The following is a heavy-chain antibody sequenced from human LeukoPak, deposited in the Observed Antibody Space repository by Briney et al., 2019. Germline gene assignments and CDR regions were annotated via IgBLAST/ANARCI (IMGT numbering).Heavy chain of an antibody. J-gene: IGHJ4*02. CDR1: GGSISSSSYY. V-gene: IGHV4-39*01. Sequence: ASETLSLTCTVSGGSISSSSYYWGWIRQPPGKGLEWIGSIYYSGSTYYNPSLESRVTISVDTSKNQFSLKLSSVTAADTAVYYCARHWAAVEGYWGQGTLVTVSS. D-gene: IGHD6-13*01. CDR2: IYYSGST. CDR3: ARHWAAVEGY.